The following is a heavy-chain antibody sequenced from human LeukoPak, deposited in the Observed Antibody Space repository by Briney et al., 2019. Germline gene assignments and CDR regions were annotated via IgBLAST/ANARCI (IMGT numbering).Heavy chain of an antibody. CDR3: ARDTAMVTYWFDP. J-gene: IGHJ5*02. V-gene: IGHV1-2*02. CDR2: INPNSGGT. Sequence: GASVTVSCKASGFTGTGYCMHWGRQPPGQGLEWMGWINPNSGGTNYAQKFQGRVTMTRDTSISTAYMEVSRLRSADTVVYYCARDTAMVTYWFDPWGQGTLVTASS. D-gene: IGHD5-18*01. CDR1: GFTGTGYC.